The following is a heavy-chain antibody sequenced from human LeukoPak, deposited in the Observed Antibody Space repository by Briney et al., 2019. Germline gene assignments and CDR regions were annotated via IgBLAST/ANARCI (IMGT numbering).Heavy chain of an antibody. D-gene: IGHD6-19*01. CDR1: GFTFSSYA. V-gene: IGHV3-23*01. CDR3: AKAKDSSGWYSSFDY. J-gene: IGHJ4*02. Sequence: PGGSLRLSCAASGFTFSSYAMSWVRQAPGKGLEWVSAISGSGGSTYYADSVKGRFTISRDNSKNTLYLQMNSLRAEDTAVYYCAKAKDSSGWYSSFDYWGQGTLVTVSS. CDR2: ISGSGGST.